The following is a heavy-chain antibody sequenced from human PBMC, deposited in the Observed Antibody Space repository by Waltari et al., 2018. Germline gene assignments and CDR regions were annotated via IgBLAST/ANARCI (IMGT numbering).Heavy chain of an antibody. J-gene: IGHJ4*02. CDR3: AREVFGVVMNFDY. Sequence: QVQLQESGPGLVKPSETLSLTCAVSGYSISSGYYWGWLRQPPGKGLEWIGSIYHSGSTYYNPSLKSRVTISVDTSKNQFSLKLSSVTAADTAVYYCAREVFGVVMNFDYWGQGTLVTVSS. D-gene: IGHD3-3*01. V-gene: IGHV4-38-2*02. CDR1: GYSISSGYY. CDR2: IYHSGST.